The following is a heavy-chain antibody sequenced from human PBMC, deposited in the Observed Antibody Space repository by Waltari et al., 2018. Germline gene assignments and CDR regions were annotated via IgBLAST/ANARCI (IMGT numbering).Heavy chain of an antibody. CDR3: AHVLIMITFGGVKGLVLGYDY. CDR2: IYWDDDK. D-gene: IGHD3-16*01. J-gene: IGHJ4*02. CDR1: GFSLSTSGVG. V-gene: IGHV2-5*02. Sequence: QITLKESGPTLVKPTQTLTLTCTFSGFSLSTSGVGVGWIRQPPGKALEWLALIYWDDDKRYSPSLKSRLTITKDTSKNQVVLTMTNMDPVDTATYYCAHVLIMITFGGVKGLVLGYDYWGQGTLVTVSS.